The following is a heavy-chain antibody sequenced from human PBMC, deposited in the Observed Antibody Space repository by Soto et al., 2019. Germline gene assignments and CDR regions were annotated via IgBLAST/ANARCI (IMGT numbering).Heavy chain of an antibody. Sequence: LEPLSLTCSVSGGCRTRCSYYYERIRQPPGKGLEWIGSIYYSGSTYYNPSLKSRVTISVDTSKNQFSLKLSSVTAADTAVYYCARDPVLLWFGKLSRFYGMDVWGQGTTVTVSS. CDR1: GGCRTRCSYY. J-gene: IGHJ6*02. V-gene: IGHV4-39*02. CDR2: IYYSGST. CDR3: ARDPVLLWFGKLSRFYGMDV. D-gene: IGHD3-10*01.